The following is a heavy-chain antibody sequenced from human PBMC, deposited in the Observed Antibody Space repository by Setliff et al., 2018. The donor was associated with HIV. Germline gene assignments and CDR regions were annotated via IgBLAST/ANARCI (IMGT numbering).Heavy chain of an antibody. CDR2: THSSGSS. CDR3: ARDLGAVAGYYFDY. CDR1: GGSISSSSYY. V-gene: IGHV4-61*09. D-gene: IGHD6-19*01. J-gene: IGHJ4*02. Sequence: LSLTCTVSGGSISSSSYYWTWIRQPAGKGLEWIGHTHSSGSSRYNPSLESRVTISVDPSKNQFSLKLSSVTAADTAVYYCARDLGAVAGYYFDYWGQGTLVTV.